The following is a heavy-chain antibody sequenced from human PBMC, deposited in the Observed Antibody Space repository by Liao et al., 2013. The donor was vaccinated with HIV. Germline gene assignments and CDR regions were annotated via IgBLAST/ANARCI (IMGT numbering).Heavy chain of an antibody. J-gene: IGHJ4*02. CDR1: GGSISGYY. Sequence: QVLLQESGPGLVKPSETLSLTCTVSGGSISGYYWSWIRQPAGKGLEWIGRIYPSGSANYNPSLKSRVTISVDTSKNQFSLKLSSVTAADTAVYYCATAWDGYKPDIPIWGQGTLVTVSS. V-gene: IGHV4-4*07. CDR2: IYPSGSA. CDR3: ATAWDGYKPDIPI. D-gene: IGHD5-24*01.